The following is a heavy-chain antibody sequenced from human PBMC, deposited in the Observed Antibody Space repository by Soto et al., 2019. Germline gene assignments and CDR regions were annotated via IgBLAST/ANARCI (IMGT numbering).Heavy chain of an antibody. D-gene: IGHD3-16*02. CDR3: ASSDDWGSYRLDY. CDR1: GCTFTYRY. CDR2: ITPFNGNT. V-gene: IGHV1-45*02. Sequence: GASVKVSCKASGCTFTYRYLHWVRQAPGQALEWMGWITPFNGNTNYAQKFQDRVTITRDRSMSTAYMELSSLRSEDTAMYYCASSDDWGSYRLDYWGQGTLVTVSS. J-gene: IGHJ4*02.